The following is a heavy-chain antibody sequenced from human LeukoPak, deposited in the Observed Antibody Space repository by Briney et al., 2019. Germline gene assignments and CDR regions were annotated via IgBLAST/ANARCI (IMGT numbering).Heavy chain of an antibody. CDR2: ISSSSSYI. CDR1: GFTFSIYA. J-gene: IGHJ6*02. CDR3: ARLSGSWPFYYYGMDV. V-gene: IGHV3-21*01. Sequence: GGSLRLSCAASGFTFSIYAMNWVRQAPGKGLEWVSSISSSSSYIYYADSVKGRFTISRDNAKNSLYLQMNSLRDEDTAVYYCARLSGSWPFYYYGMDVWGQGTTVTVSS. D-gene: IGHD6-13*01.